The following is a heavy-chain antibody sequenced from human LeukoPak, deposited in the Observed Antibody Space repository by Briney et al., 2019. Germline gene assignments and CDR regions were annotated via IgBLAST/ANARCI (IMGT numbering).Heavy chain of an antibody. V-gene: IGHV4-61*01. J-gene: IGHJ5*02. D-gene: IGHD3-9*01. CDR2: INHSGST. CDR3: ARGVRHFDWSLTKTNWFDP. CDR1: GGSVSSGSYY. Sequence: SETLSLTCTVSGGSVSSGSYYWSWIRQPPGKGLEWIGEINHSGSTNYNPSLKSRVTISVDTSKNQFSLKLSSVTAADTAVYYCARGVRHFDWSLTKTNWFDPWGQGTLVTVSS.